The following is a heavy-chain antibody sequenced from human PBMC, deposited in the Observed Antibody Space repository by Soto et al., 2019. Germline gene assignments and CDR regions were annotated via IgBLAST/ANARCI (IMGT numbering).Heavy chain of an antibody. D-gene: IGHD6-25*01. CDR1: GFTFSSYG. CDR3: AKDNAGYSSGSSFSDY. J-gene: IGHJ4*02. V-gene: IGHV3-30*18. CDR2: ISYDGSNK. Sequence: GGSLRLSCAASGFTFSSYGMHWVRQAPGKGLEWVAVISYDGSNKYYADSVKGRFTISRDNSKNTLYLQMNSLGAEDTAVYYCAKDNAGYSSGSSFSDYWGQGTLVTVSS.